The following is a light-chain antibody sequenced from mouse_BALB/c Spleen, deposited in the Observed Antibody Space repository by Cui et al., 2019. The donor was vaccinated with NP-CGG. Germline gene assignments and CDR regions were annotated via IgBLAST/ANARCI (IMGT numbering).Light chain of an antibody. CDR2: GTN. CDR3: ALWYSNHWV. CDR1: TGAVTTSNY. Sequence: AVVTQVFALTTSPGETVTLTCRSSTGAVTTSNYANWVQEKPDHLFTGLIGGTNNRAPGVPARFSGSLIGDKAALTITGAQTEDEAIYFCALWYSNHWVFGGGTKLTVL. V-gene: IGLV1*01. J-gene: IGLJ1*01.